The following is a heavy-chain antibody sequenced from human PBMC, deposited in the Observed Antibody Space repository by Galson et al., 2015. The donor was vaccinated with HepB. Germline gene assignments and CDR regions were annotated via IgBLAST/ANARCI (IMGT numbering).Heavy chain of an antibody. D-gene: IGHD3-16*02. CDR2: INHSGST. Sequence: ETLSLTCAVYGGSFSGYYWSWIRQPPGKGLEWIGEINHSGSTNYNPSLKSRVTISVDTSKNQFSLKLSSVTAADTAVYYCARGYRHFDYWGQGTLVTVSS. CDR1: GGSFSGYY. CDR3: ARGYRHFDY. J-gene: IGHJ4*02. V-gene: IGHV4-34*01.